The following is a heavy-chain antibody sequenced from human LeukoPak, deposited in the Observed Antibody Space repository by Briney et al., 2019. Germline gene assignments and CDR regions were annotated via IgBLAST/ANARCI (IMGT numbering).Heavy chain of an antibody. CDR1: GFTLSSNY. Sequence: AGGSLRLSCAASGFTLSSNYMSWVRQAPGKGLEWVSVIYSGGSTYYADSVKGRFTISRDNSKNTLYIQMNSLRAEDTAVYYCARDARYYDFWSGYYQYWGQGTLVTVSS. D-gene: IGHD3-3*01. J-gene: IGHJ4*02. CDR3: ARDARYYDFWSGYYQY. V-gene: IGHV3-66*02. CDR2: IYSGGST.